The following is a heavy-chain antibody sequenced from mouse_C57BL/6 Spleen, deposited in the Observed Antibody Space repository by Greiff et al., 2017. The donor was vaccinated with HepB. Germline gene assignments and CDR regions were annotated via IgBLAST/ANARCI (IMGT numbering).Heavy chain of an antibody. Sequence: EVMLVESGGGLVKPGGSLKLSCAASGFTFSSYAMSWVRQTPEKRLEWVATISDGGSYTYYPDNVKGRFTISRDNAKNNLYLQMSHLKSEDTAMYDCAREDSNYGGYAMDYGGQGTSVTVSS. V-gene: IGHV5-4*01. CDR2: ISDGGSYT. J-gene: IGHJ4*01. D-gene: IGHD2-5*01. CDR3: AREDSNYGGYAMDY. CDR1: GFTFSSYA.